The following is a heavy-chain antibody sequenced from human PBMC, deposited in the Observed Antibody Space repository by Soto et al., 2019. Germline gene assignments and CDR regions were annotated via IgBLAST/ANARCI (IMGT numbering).Heavy chain of an antibody. CDR3: ATRGTQGRWLEFADY. CDR2: IIPISGRT. V-gene: IGHV1-69*01. D-gene: IGHD5-12*01. J-gene: IGHJ4*02. Sequence: QVQLLQSGAEVKRPGSSVKVSCEASGGTFSSLGFTWVRQAPGQGLEWMGGIIPISGRTTFAPKFLGRVTITADESTRTTYMELTALTSDDTAIYYCATRGTQGRWLEFADYWGQGTLVTVSS. CDR1: GGTFSSLG.